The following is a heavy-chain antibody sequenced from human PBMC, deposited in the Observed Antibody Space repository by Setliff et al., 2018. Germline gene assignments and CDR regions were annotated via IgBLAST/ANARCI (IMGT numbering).Heavy chain of an antibody. J-gene: IGHJ6*04. V-gene: IGHV1-46*01. CDR1: GYTFTSYY. D-gene: IGHD3-3*01. CDR2: INPSGGNN. Sequence: ASVKVSCKASGYTFTSYYMHWVRQAPGQGLEWMGIINPSGGNNIYAQNLQGRVTMTTDTSTSTAYMELSSLTSEDTAVYYCARGRTRTSTIFGIVSLSSWGDGTTVTVSS. CDR3: ARGRTRTSTIFGIVSLSS.